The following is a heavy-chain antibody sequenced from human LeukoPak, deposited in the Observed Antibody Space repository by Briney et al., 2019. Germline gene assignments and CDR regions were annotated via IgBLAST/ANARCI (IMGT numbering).Heavy chain of an antibody. CDR1: RGSISSNSYY. Sequence: PSETLSLTCAVSRGSISSNSYYWGWIRQPPGKGLEWIGSIYYSGSTYYNPSLKSRVTISVDTSKNQFSLELSSVTAADTAVYYCATTRYYYNSRSYGAPYYFDYWGQGTLVTVSS. CDR2: IYYSGST. CDR3: ATTRYYYNSRSYGAPYYFDY. J-gene: IGHJ4*02. V-gene: IGHV4-39*01. D-gene: IGHD3-10*01.